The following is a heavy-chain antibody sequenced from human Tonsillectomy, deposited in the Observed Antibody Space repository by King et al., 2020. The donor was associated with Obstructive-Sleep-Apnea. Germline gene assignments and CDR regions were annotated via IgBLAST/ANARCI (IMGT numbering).Heavy chain of an antibody. CDR3: AAYYGDHGGGLRY. V-gene: IGHV4-38-2*02. J-gene: IGHJ4*02. D-gene: IGHD4-17*01. CDR2: IHHSGRT. CDR1: GYSLSSSGYY. Sequence: VQLQESGPGLVKPSETPSLTCTVSGYSLSSSGYYWGWIRQPPGKGLKWIGNIHHSGRTFYNPSLKSPVTISVDTSKNQFSLILTYVTAADTAVYYCAAYYGDHGGGLRYWGQGILVTVSS.